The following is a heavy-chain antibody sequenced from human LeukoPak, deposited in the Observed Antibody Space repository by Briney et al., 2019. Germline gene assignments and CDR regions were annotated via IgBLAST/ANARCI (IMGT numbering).Heavy chain of an antibody. CDR2: VYHSGSA. J-gene: IGHJ3*01. Sequence: SETLSLTCAVSGYSISSGYYWGWIRQPPGKGLEWIGSVYHSGSAFYNPSLKSRVTISLDTSKNQLSLKLSSVTAADTAVYYCARQGGYCSGGSCYAMAFDVWGQGTMVTVSP. V-gene: IGHV4-38-2*01. CDR1: GYSISSGYY. CDR3: ARQGGYCSGGSCYAMAFDV. D-gene: IGHD2-15*01.